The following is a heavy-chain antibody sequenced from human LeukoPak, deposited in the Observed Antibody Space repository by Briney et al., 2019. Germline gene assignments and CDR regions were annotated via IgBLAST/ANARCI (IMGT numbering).Heavy chain of an antibody. D-gene: IGHD1-14*01. V-gene: IGHV3-23*01. CDR1: GITFSSYA. Sequence: GVSLRLSCAASGITFSSYAMSWVRQAPGKGLEWVSAISGSGGSAYYADSVKGRFTISRDNSKNTLYLQMNSLRAEDTAVYYCAKKMGGPDDHDAFDIWGQGTMVTVSS. CDR2: ISGSGGSA. J-gene: IGHJ3*02. CDR3: AKKMGGPDDHDAFDI.